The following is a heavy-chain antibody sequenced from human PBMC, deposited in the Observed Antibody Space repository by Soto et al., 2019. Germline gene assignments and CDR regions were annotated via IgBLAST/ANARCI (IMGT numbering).Heavy chain of an antibody. Sequence: VQLVQTGAEVKKPGASVQVSCKAYVYTFTSYGGSWGRKARGQGLECMGWISTYNGNTNYAQERQDRVTMTTDTAKSTADTELGSLRSDDTAVYYCARDHTPGYFDYWGQGTLVTVSS. D-gene: IGHD2-2*02. J-gene: IGHJ4*02. CDR1: VYTFTSYG. V-gene: IGHV1-18*04. CDR2: ISTYNGNT. CDR3: ARDHTPGYFDY.